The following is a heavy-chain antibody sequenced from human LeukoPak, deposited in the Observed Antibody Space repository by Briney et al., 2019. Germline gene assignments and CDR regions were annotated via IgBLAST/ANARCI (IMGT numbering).Heavy chain of an antibody. CDR2: ISNIDSMR. V-gene: IGHV3-11*04. CDR1: GFTFTDYY. Sequence: PGGSLRLSCAASGFTFTDYYMSWIRQAPGKGLEWVSYISNIDSMRYYTDSVKGRFTISRDNAKNSLHLQLNSLRAEDTAVYYCARRSGVHAFDMCGQGTMVTVSP. D-gene: IGHD2-8*01. J-gene: IGHJ3*02. CDR3: ARRSGVHAFDM.